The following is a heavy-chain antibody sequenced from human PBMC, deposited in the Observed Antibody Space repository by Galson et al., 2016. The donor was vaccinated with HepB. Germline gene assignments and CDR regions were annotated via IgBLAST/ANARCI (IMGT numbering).Heavy chain of an antibody. J-gene: IGHJ5*02. V-gene: IGHV3-9*01. Sequence: SLRLSCAASGFTFDDYAMHWVRQAPGKGLEWVSHISWNSFSIDYADSVKGRFTVSRDNAKNSLYLQMNSLRADDTALYYCGKGEQWLETWGQGTLVTVSS. CDR3: GKGEQWLET. CDR2: ISWNSFSI. D-gene: IGHD6-19*01. CDR1: GFTFDDYA.